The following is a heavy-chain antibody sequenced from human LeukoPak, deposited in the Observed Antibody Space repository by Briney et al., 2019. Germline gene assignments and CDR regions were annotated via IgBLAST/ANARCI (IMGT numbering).Heavy chain of an antibody. J-gene: IGHJ3*02. CDR3: ARDCLGAVQAAHDAFEI. Sequence: SETLSLTCTVSGGSISSGGYYWSWIRQPPGKGLEWIGYIYHSGSTYYNPSLKSRVTISVDRSKNQFSLKLSSVTAADTAVYYCARDCLGAVQAAHDAFEIWGQGTMVTVAS. V-gene: IGHV4-30-2*01. CDR2: IYHSGST. CDR1: GGSISSGGYY. D-gene: IGHD2-2*01.